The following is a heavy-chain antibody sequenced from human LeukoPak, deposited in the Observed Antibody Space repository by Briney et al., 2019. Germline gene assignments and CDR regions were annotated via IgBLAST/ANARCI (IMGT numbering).Heavy chain of an antibody. CDR2: LSSSSGHT. V-gene: IGHV3-11*05. J-gene: IGHJ4*02. Sequence: PGGSLRLSCASSGFTFSDYYMNWIRQAPGKGLEWISFLSSSSGHTSSADSVKGRFTISRDNAKNSLYLQMNSLRPEDTAVYYCARDYDSSGYYYARTPDYWGQGTLVTVSS. D-gene: IGHD3-22*01. CDR3: ARDYDSSGYYYARTPDY. CDR1: GFTFSDYY.